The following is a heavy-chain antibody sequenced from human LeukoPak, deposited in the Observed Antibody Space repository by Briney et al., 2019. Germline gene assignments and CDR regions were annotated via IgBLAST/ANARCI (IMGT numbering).Heavy chain of an antibody. V-gene: IGHV2-5*01. CDR3: AHRNSDYRAFDI. J-gene: IGHJ3*02. Sequence: SGPTLVKPSQTLALSFTFYEFTLSTRGMYMGWIRQPQGNALEWIKLIYWNDDKRYSPSLKSRLAITKDTSKNQVVLTMTNMDPVDTATDYCAHRNSDYRAFDIWGQGTMVTVSS. CDR2: IYWNDDK. D-gene: IGHD4-11*01. CDR1: EFTLSTRGMY.